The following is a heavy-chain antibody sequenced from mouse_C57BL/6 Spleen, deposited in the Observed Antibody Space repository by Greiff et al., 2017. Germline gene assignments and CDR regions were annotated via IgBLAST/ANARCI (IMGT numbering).Heavy chain of an antibody. CDR1: GYTFTSYW. D-gene: IGHD1-1*01. CDR3: ARRWDYYGSSYEAWFAY. Sequence: VQLQQPGAELVKPGASVKMSCKASGYTFTSYWITWVKQRPGQGLEWIGDIYPGSGSTNYNEKFKSKATLTVDTSSSTAYMQLSSLTSEDSAVYYCARRWDYYGSSYEAWFAYWGQGTLVTVSA. J-gene: IGHJ3*01. V-gene: IGHV1-55*01. CDR2: IYPGSGST.